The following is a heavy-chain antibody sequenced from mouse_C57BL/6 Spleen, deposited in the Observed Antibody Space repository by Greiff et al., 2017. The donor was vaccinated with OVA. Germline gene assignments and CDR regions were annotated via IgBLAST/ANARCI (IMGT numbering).Heavy chain of an antibody. D-gene: IGHD2-3*01. Sequence: QVQLQQPGTELVKPGASVKLSCKASGYTFTSYWMHWVKQRPGQGLEWIGTINPSNGGTNYHAKFQSKATLTIDNSSSTAYMQLSSLISEDFAVYYCARRGDDGYSLFAYWGQGTLVTVSA. J-gene: IGHJ3*01. CDR2: INPSNGGT. CDR1: GYTFTSYW. V-gene: IGHV1-53*01. CDR3: ARRGDDGYSLFAY.